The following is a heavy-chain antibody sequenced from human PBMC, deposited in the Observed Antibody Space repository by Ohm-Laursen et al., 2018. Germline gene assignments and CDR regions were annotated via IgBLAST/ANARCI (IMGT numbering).Heavy chain of an antibody. CDR2: ISGSGGST. Sequence: GSLRLSCAASGFTFSSYAMSWVRQAPGKGLEWVSAISGSGGSTYYADSVKGRFTISRDNSKNTLYLQMNSLRAEDTAVYYCAKESRWLQLFGGHFDYWGQGTLVTVSS. CDR1: GFTFSSYA. J-gene: IGHJ4*02. V-gene: IGHV3-23*01. D-gene: IGHD5-24*01. CDR3: AKESRWLQLFGGHFDY.